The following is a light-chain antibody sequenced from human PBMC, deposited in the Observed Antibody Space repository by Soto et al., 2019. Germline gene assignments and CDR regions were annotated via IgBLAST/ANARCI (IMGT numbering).Light chain of an antibody. CDR3: QQYNNWPPVT. Sequence: EIVMTQSPATLSVSPGERATLSCRASQSVSSNFAWYQQKPGQAPSLLIYGASTRATGIPATFSGSGSGTEFTLTISSLQSEDFEVYFCQQYNNWPPVTFGGGTKVEIK. CDR2: GAS. J-gene: IGKJ4*01. V-gene: IGKV3-15*01. CDR1: QSVSSN.